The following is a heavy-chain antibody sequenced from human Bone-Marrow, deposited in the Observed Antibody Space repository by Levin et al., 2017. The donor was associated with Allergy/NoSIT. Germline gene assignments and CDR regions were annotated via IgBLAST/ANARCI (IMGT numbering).Heavy chain of an antibody. Sequence: GGSLRLSCAASGFTFSSYGIHWVRQAPGKGLEWVAVVSYDGNKKYYADSVKGRFTISRDNSKNTLYLQMNSLRAEDTAVYFCAKEIFGSPTPHDAFDIWGQGTMVTVSS. J-gene: IGHJ3*02. CDR1: GFTFSSYG. D-gene: IGHD1-26*01. CDR3: AKEIFGSPTPHDAFDI. CDR2: VSYDGNKK. V-gene: IGHV3-30*18.